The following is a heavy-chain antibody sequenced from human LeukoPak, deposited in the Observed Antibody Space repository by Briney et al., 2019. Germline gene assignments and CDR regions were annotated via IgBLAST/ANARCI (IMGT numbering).Heavy chain of an antibody. CDR3: ARDPLLLWFGELLPSDAFDI. J-gene: IGHJ3*02. Sequence: GGSLRLSCAASGFTFSSYWMSWVRQAPGKGLGWVANIKQDGSEKYYVDSVKGRFTISRDNAKNSLYLQMNSLRAEDTAVYYCARDPLLLWFGELLPSDAFDIWGQGTMVTVSS. V-gene: IGHV3-7*01. D-gene: IGHD3-10*01. CDR2: IKQDGSEK. CDR1: GFTFSSYW.